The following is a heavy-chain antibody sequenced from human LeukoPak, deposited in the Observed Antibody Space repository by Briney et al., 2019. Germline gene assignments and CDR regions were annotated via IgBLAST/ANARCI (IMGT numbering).Heavy chain of an antibody. J-gene: IGHJ4*02. D-gene: IGHD3-3*01. V-gene: IGHV4-38-2*02. Sequence: SETLSLTCTVSGYSISSGFYWGWIRQPPGKGLEWIGEINHSGSTNYNPSLKSRVTISVDTSKNQFSLKLNSVTAADTAVYYCASGAGGSGYALFDYWGQGTLVTVSS. CDR1: GYSISSGFY. CDR3: ASGAGGSGYALFDY. CDR2: INHSGST.